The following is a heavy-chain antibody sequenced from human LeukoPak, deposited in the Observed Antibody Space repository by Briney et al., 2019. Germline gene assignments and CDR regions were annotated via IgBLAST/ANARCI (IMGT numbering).Heavy chain of an antibody. D-gene: IGHD5-18*01. CDR2: ISRTTRYI. Sequence: GGSLRLSCAASGFTFSDYYMNWVRQAPGKGLEWVSSISRTTRYIYYADSVKGRFTISRDNSKNSLYLQMNSLRAEDTAVYYCAKDLYSYGYDAFDIWGQGTMVTVSS. V-gene: IGHV3-21*01. J-gene: IGHJ3*02. CDR3: AKDLYSYGYDAFDI. CDR1: GFTFSDYY.